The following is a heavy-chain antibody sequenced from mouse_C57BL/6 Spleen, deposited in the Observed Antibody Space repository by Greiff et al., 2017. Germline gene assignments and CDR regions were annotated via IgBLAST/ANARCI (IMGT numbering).Heavy chain of an antibody. V-gene: IGHV1-59*01. Sequence: VQLQQPGAELVRPGTSVKLSCKASGYTFTSYWMHWVKQRPGQGLEWIGVIDPSDSYTNYNQKFKGKATLTVDTSSSTAYMKLISLTSEDSAVYYSARVYGNDYFDYGGQGTTPTVSS. CDR3: ARVYGNDYFDY. J-gene: IGHJ2*01. D-gene: IGHD2-1*01. CDR2: IDPSDSYT. CDR1: GYTFTSYW.